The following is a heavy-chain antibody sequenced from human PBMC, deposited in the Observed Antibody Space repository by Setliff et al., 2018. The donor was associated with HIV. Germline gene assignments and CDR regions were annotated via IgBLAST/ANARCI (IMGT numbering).Heavy chain of an antibody. V-gene: IGHV4-61*09. CDR3: ARVKGCTSTSCYNYYYVDV. Sequence: SETLSLTCTVSGGSISSGSYYCSWIRQPAGKGLEWIGDIHTSGSTNYNPSLKSRASISVDTSNNQFSLQLSSVTAADTAVYYCARVKGCTSTSCYNYYYVDVWG. D-gene: IGHD2-2*02. CDR1: GGSISSGSYY. J-gene: IGHJ6*03. CDR2: IHTSGST.